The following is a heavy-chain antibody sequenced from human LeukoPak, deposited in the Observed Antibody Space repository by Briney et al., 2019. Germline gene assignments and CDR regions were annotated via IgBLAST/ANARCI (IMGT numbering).Heavy chain of an antibody. CDR3: ARVHPSAKMDV. Sequence: GGSLRLSCAASGFNFSSYSMNWLRQAPGKGLEWVSSISSSSSYIYYADSVKGRFTISRDNAQNSLYLQMNSLRAEDTAVYYCARVHPSAKMDVRGQGTTVTVSS. V-gene: IGHV3-21*01. J-gene: IGHJ6*02. CDR1: GFNFSSYS. CDR2: ISSSSSYI. D-gene: IGHD3-3*01.